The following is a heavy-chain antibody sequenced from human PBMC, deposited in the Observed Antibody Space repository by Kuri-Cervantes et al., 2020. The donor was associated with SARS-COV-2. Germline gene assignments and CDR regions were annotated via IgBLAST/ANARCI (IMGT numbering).Heavy chain of an antibody. V-gene: IGHV6-1*01. CDR2: TYYRSKWYN. CDR1: GDSVSSNSAA. D-gene: IGHD7-27*01. CDR3: ARAGTLLGNYYYGMDV. J-gene: IGHJ6*02. Sequence: SETLSLTCALPGDSVSSNSAAWNWIRQSPSRGLEWLGRTYYRSKWYNDYAVSVKRRITIKSDTSKNQFSLQLNSVTPEDTAVEYCARAGTLLGNYYYGMDVWGQGPTVPVSS.